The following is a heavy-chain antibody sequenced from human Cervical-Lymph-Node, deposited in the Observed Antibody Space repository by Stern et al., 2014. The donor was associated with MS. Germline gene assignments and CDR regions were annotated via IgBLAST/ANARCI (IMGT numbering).Heavy chain of an antibody. D-gene: IGHD3-10*01. Sequence: QVQLQQWGAGLLKPSETLSLTCAVYGGSFSGYYWSWIRQPPGKGLEWIGEINHSGSTNYNPSLKSRVTISVDPSKNQFSLKLSSVTAADTAVYYCAREAKFPILMVRGVIKRNWFDPWGQGTLVTVSS. CDR2: INHSGST. CDR3: AREAKFPILMVRGVIKRNWFDP. V-gene: IGHV4-34*01. J-gene: IGHJ5*02. CDR1: GGSFSGYY.